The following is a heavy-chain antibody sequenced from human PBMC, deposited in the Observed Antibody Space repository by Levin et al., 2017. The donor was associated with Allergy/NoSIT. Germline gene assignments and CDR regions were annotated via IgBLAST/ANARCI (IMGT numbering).Heavy chain of an antibody. CDR1: GGSISSSNW. Sequence: SCAVSGGSISSSNWWTWVRQPPGKGLEWIGEIYHSGSTNYNPSLKSRVSISVDKSKSQFSLNLSSVTAADTAVYYCARDQGVTTITSGAFDYWGQGTLVTVSS. CDR3: ARDQGVTTITSGAFDY. V-gene: IGHV4-4*02. J-gene: IGHJ4*02. CDR2: IYHSGST. D-gene: IGHD5-12*01.